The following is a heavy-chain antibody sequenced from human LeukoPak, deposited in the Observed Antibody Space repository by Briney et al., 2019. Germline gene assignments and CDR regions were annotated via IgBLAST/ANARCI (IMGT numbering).Heavy chain of an antibody. CDR2: IKEDGSEK. Sequence: GGSLRLSCVVSGFTFSSYWMSWVRQAPGEGLEWVANIKEDGSEKYYVDSMKGRFTISRDNAKNSLYLQMNSLRAEDTAVYFCARHDGGGYYPHDFWGQGTPVTVSS. CDR1: GFTFSSYW. V-gene: IGHV3-7*05. CDR3: ARHDGGGYYPHDF. J-gene: IGHJ4*02. D-gene: IGHD3-16*01.